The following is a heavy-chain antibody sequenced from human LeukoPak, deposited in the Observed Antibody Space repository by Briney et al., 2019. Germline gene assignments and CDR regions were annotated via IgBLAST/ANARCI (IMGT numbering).Heavy chain of an antibody. CDR2: IYTSGST. Sequence: SETLSLTCTVSGGSISSYYWSWIRQPAGKGLEWIGRIYTSGSTNYNPSLKRRVTMSVDTSKNQFSLKLSSVTGADTAVSYCARAFLWNPYVRYYYYGMDVWGQPTTVTVSS. D-gene: IGHD1-1*01. CDR1: GGSISSYY. J-gene: IGHJ6*02. CDR3: ARAFLWNPYVRYYYYGMDV. V-gene: IGHV4-4*07.